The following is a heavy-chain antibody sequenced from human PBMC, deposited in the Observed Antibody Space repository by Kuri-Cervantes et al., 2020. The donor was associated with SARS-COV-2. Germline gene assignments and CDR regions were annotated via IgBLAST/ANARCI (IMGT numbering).Heavy chain of an antibody. CDR3: ARASNIVCARGGSCYYYYGMDV. J-gene: IGHJ6*02. V-gene: IGHV1-69*10. CDR1: GGTFSSYA. D-gene: IGHD2-15*01. Sequence: SVKVSCKASGGTFSSYAISWVRQAPGQGLEWMGGIIPILGIANYAQKFQGRVTMTRDTSTSTVYMELSSLRSEDTAVYYCARASNIVCARGGSCYYYYGMDVWGQGTTVTVSS. CDR2: IIPILGIA.